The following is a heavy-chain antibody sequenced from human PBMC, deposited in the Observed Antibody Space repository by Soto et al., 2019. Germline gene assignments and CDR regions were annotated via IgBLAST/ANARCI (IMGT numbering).Heavy chain of an antibody. V-gene: IGHV4-59*01. CDR1: GGSISSYY. CDR3: ARARRRRYNCFDS. CDR2: IYYSGST. J-gene: IGHJ5*01. Sequence: SETLSLTCTVSGGSISSYYWSWIRQPPGKGLEWIGYIYYSGSTNYNPSLKSRVTISVDTSKNQFSLKLSSVTAADTAVYYCARARRRRYNCFDSWGQGTLVTVSS.